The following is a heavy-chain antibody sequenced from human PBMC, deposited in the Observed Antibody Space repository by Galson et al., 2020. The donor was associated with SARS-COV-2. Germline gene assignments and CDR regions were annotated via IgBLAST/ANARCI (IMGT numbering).Heavy chain of an antibody. CDR2: ITSSGTSK. CDR1: GFSFNNFS. V-gene: IGHV3-21*01. D-gene: IGHD2-15*01. Sequence: ASGFSFNNFSMHWVRQAPGKGLEWVSSITSSGTSKYYVDSVKGRFTISRDNAKKSVYLQMNSLRVDDTAVYSCARVPPFCSGGSCYQTAYYNGMDVWGQGTTVTVS. J-gene: IGHJ6*02. CDR3: ARVPPFCSGGSCYQTAYYNGMDV.